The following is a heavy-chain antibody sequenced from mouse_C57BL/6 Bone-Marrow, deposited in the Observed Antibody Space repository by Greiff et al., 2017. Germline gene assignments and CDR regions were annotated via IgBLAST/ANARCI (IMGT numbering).Heavy chain of an antibody. Sequence: DVKLVESGGGLVQPGGSLKLSCAASGFTFSDYYMYWVRQTPEKRLEWVAYISNGGGSTYYPDTVKGRFTISRDNAKNTLYLQMSRLKSEDTAMYYCARPYDGPAWFAYWGQGTLVTVSA. J-gene: IGHJ3*01. CDR1: GFTFSDYY. D-gene: IGHD2-3*01. V-gene: IGHV5-12*01. CDR3: ARPYDGPAWFAY. CDR2: ISNGGGST.